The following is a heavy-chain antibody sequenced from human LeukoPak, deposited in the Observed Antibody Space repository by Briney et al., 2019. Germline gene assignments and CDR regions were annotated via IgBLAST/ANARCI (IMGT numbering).Heavy chain of an antibody. CDR3: AKRGIVIRGLLIIGFHKEAYYFDS. Sequence: GGSLRLSCVVSGITLSNYAMSWVRQAPGKGLEWVSGISGSAGGTNYADSVKGRFTISRDNSMNTMYLQMNSLRAEDTAVYFCAKRGIVIRGLLIIGFHKEAYYFDSWGQGILVTVSS. CDR2: ISGSAGGT. J-gene: IGHJ4*02. CDR1: GITLSNYA. D-gene: IGHD3-10*01. V-gene: IGHV3-23*01.